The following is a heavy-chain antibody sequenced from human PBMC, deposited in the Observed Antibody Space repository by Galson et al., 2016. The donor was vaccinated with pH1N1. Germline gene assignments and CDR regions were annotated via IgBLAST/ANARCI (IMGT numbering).Heavy chain of an antibody. D-gene: IGHD3-10*01. CDR3: ARRVYDFGVSFDH. Sequence: PALVTPTQTLRLTCSLSGFSLTSSGMCVGWIRQFPGKAPEWLALIHWDDDKRYNLSFKNRLTLTRDNSRTEVVLTMTNLEPLDSGTYYCARRVYDFGVSFDHWGQGILVTVSS. V-gene: IGHV2-5*02. CDR2: IHWDDDK. CDR1: GFSLTSSGMC. J-gene: IGHJ4*02.